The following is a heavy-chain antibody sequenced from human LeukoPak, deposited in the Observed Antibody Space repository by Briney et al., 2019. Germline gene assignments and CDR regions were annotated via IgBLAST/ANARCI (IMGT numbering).Heavy chain of an antibody. D-gene: IGHD2-15*01. Sequence: GGSLRLSCAASGFTFSSYEMNWVRQAPGKGLEWVSYISSSGSTIYYADSVKGRFTISRDNAKNSLYLQMNSLRAEDTAVYYCARVLGYCSGGSCSETDYWGQGTLVTVSS. CDR1: GFTFSSYE. V-gene: IGHV3-48*03. J-gene: IGHJ4*02. CDR2: ISSSGSTI. CDR3: ARVLGYCSGGSCSETDY.